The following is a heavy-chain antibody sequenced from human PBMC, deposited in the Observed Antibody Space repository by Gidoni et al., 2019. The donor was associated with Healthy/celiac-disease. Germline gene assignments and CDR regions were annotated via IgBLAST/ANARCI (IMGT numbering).Heavy chain of an antibody. CDR3: AAVCTHSSSSENAFDI. J-gene: IGHJ3*02. Sequence: QMQLVQSGPEVKKPGTSVKVSCKASGFPFTSSAMQWVRQARGQRLEWIGWIVVGSGNTNYAQKFQERVTITRDMSTSTAYMELSSLRSEDTAVYYCAAVCTHSSSSENAFDIWGQGTMVTVSS. V-gene: IGHV1-58*02. CDR1: GFPFTSSA. CDR2: IVVGSGNT. D-gene: IGHD6-6*01.